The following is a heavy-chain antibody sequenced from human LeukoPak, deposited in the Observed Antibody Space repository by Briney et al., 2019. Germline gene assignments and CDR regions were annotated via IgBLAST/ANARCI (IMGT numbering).Heavy chain of an antibody. CDR2: IYYSGST. CDR1: VASFTIVSYY. Sequence: KASKTCSLTSTFSVASFTIVSYYWTWFRHPPGKGLKWIGYIYYSGSTNYNPSLKSRVTISVDTSKNQFSLKLSSVTAADTAVYYCARVGSSPYFDYWGQGTLVTVSS. CDR3: ARVGSSPYFDY. V-gene: IGHV4-30-4*08. J-gene: IGHJ4*02. D-gene: IGHD6-6*01.